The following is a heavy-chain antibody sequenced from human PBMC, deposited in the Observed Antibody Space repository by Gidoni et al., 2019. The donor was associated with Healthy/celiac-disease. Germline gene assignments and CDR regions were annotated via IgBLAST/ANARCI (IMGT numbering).Heavy chain of an antibody. V-gene: IGHV3-53*01. J-gene: IGHJ4*02. CDR2: IYSGGNT. CDR3: ARVAYDSSGYPYYFDL. Sequence: EVQLVESGGDLIQPGGSLRLSCAASGFTVSSNYMRWVRQAPGKGLEWLSIIYSGGNTYYADSAKGRFTISRDGSKNTLFLQINNLRAEDTAVYYCARVAYDSSGYPYYFDLWGPGTLVTVSS. D-gene: IGHD3-22*01. CDR1: GFTVSSNY.